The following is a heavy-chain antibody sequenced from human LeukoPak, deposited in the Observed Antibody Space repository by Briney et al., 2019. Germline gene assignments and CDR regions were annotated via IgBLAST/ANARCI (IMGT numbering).Heavy chain of an antibody. CDR1: GFTFSSYW. D-gene: IGHD3-9*01. V-gene: IGHV3-7*01. J-gene: IGHJ6*03. CDR2: IKQDGSER. Sequence: GGSLRLSCAASGFTFSSYWMSWVRQAPGKGLEWVANIKQDGSERYYVDSVKGRFTISRDNAKNSLYLQMSSLRAEDTAVYYYARDRYYDILTGYFFMDVWGKGTTVTISS. CDR3: ARDRYYDILTGYFFMDV.